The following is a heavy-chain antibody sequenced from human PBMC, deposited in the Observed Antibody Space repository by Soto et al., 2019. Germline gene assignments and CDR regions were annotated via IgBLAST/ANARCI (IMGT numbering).Heavy chain of an antibody. J-gene: IGHJ6*02. Sequence: SVKVSCKVSVGTFSSYAISWVRQAPGQGLEWMGGIIPIFGTANYAQKFQGRVTITADESTSTAYMELSSLRSEDTAVYYCAEGGIAAAYYGMDVWGQGTMVTVSS. CDR1: VGTFSSYA. CDR2: IIPIFGTA. D-gene: IGHD6-13*01. V-gene: IGHV1-69*13. CDR3: AEGGIAAAYYGMDV.